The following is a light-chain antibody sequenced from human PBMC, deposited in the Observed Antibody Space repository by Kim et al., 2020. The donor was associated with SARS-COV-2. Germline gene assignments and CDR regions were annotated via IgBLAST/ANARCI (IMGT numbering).Light chain of an antibody. V-gene: IGKV1-39*01. CDR1: QSIHIY. Sequence: DIQMTQSPSSLSASVGDRVTITCRASQSIHIYVNWYQHKPGQAPNLLIYGASSLHSGVPSRFSGSGSGTDFTFTITSLQPEDFATYYCQQSYIALRTLGGGTKVDIK. CDR2: GAS. CDR3: QQSYIALRT. J-gene: IGKJ4*02.